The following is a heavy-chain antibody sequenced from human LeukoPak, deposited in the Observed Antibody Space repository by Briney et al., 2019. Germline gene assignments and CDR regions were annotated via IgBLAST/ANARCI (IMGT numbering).Heavy chain of an antibody. J-gene: IGHJ1*01. V-gene: IGHV3-21*01. CDR3: ARDPDYCGNPGYFQH. D-gene: IGHD4-23*01. CDR2: ISSSSSYI. Sequence: GGSLRLSCAASGFTSISYSMNWVRQAPGKGLEWVSSISSSSSYIYYADSVKGRFTISRDNAKNSLYLQMNSLRAEDTAAYYCARDPDYCGNPGYFQHWGQGTLVTVSS. CDR1: GFTSISYS.